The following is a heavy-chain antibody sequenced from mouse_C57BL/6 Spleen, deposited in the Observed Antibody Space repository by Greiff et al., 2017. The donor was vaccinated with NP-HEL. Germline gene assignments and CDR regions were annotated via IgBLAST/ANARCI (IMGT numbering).Heavy chain of an antibody. CDR3: ARSEDLYYFDY. CDR2: IYPGDGDT. V-gene: IGHV1-82*01. CDR1: GYAFSSSW. J-gene: IGHJ2*01. Sequence: QVQLQQSGPELVKPGASVKISCKASGYAFSSSWMNWVKQRPGKGLEWIGRIYPGDGDTNYNGKFKGKATLTADKSSSTAYMQLSSLTSEDSAVYFCARSEDLYYFDYWGQGTTLTVSS.